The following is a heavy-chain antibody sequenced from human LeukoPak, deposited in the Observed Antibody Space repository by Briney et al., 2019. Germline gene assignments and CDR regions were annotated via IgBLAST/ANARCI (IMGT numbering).Heavy chain of an antibody. Sequence: PGGSLRLSCAASGFTFSSYSMNWVRQAPGKGLEWVSSISSSSSYIYYADSVKGRFTISRDNAKNSLYLQMNSLRAEDTAVYYCARDFGTYYDILTGLDHYGMDVWGQGTTVTVSS. CDR1: GFTFSSYS. CDR2: ISSSSSYI. V-gene: IGHV3-21*01. D-gene: IGHD3-9*01. CDR3: ARDFGTYYDILTGLDHYGMDV. J-gene: IGHJ6*02.